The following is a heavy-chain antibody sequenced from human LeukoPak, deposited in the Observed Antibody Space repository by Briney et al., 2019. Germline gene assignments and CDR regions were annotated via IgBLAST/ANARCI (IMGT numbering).Heavy chain of an antibody. CDR1: GYTFTSYY. Sequence: WASVKVSCTASGYTFTSYYMHWVRQAPGQGLEWMGIIKPSGGSTSYAQKFQGRVTMTRDMSTSTVYMELSSLRSEDTAVYYCARGRISKCGGDCHDAFDIWGQGTMVTVSS. D-gene: IGHD2-21*02. V-gene: IGHV1-46*01. J-gene: IGHJ3*02. CDR2: IKPSGGST. CDR3: ARGRISKCGGDCHDAFDI.